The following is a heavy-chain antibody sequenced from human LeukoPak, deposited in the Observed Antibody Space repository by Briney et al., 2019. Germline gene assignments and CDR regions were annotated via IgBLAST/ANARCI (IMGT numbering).Heavy chain of an antibody. J-gene: IGHJ4*02. D-gene: IGHD3-9*01. V-gene: IGHV3-33*01. CDR1: GFTFSSYG. CDR2: IRYDGSNK. Sequence: PGRSLRLSCAASGFTFSSYGMHRVRTPPGKGLERAALIRYDGSNKYYADSVNALFTISRDNSKTTLYLQMNSLRAEDTAVYYCARGKYDILTGCYYFDYWGQGTLVTVSS. CDR3: ARGKYDILTGCYYFDY.